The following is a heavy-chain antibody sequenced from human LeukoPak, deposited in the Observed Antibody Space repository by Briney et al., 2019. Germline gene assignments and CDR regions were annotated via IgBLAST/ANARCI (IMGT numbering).Heavy chain of an antibody. CDR1: GFTFSNYA. V-gene: IGHV3-64D*06. CDR3: VKAAGSWYGYFDY. CDR2: ISDNGGNT. D-gene: IGHD6-13*01. Sequence: GSLRLSCSASGFTFSNYAIHWVRQAPGKGLEYVSTISDNGGNTNYADSVKGRFTISRDNSKNTLYLQMSSLRPEDTAVYYCVKAAGSWYGYFDYWGQGTLVTVSS. J-gene: IGHJ4*02.